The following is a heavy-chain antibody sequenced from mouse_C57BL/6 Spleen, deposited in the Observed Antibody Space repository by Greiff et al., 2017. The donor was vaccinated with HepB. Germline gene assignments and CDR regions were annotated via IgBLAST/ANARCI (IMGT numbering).Heavy chain of an antibody. V-gene: IGHV5-12*01. Sequence: DVKLVESGGGLVQPGGSLKLSCAASGFTFSDYYMYWVRQTPEKRLEWVAYISNGGGSTYYPDTVKGRFTISRDNAKNTLYLQMSRLKSEDTAMYYCARPGGAYWGQGTLVTVSA. CDR2: ISNGGGST. CDR3: ARPGGAY. J-gene: IGHJ3*01. CDR1: GFTFSDYY.